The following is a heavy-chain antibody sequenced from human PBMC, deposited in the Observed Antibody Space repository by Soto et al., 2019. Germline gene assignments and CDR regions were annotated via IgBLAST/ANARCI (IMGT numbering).Heavy chain of an antibody. D-gene: IGHD6-13*01. Sequence: QAQLQQWGAGLLKPSETLSLTCAVYGGSFSGYYWSWIRQPPGKGLEWIGEINDSGSTNYNPSLKSRVTRSVDKSKSQFSLKLSSVNDADMAVYYCARGRTVSTYSRYWDSGWYFDLLGRGTLVPVS. V-gene: IGHV4-34*01. CDR2: INDSGST. CDR3: ARGRTVSTYSRYWDSGWYFDL. J-gene: IGHJ2*01. CDR1: GGSFSGYY.